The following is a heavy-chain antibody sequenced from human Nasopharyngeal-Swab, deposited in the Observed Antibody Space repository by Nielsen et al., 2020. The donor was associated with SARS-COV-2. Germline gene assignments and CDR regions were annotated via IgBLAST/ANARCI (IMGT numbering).Heavy chain of an antibody. J-gene: IGHJ4*02. V-gene: IGHV1-69*13. D-gene: IGHD5-12*01. Sequence: SVKVSCKASGYTFTGYYMHWVRQAPGQGLEWMGGIIPIFGTANYAQKFQGRVTITADESTSTAYMELSSLRSEDTAVYYCARTVATGPYYFDYWGQGTLVPSPQ. CDR2: IIPIFGTA. CDR1: GYTFTGYY. CDR3: ARTVATGPYYFDY.